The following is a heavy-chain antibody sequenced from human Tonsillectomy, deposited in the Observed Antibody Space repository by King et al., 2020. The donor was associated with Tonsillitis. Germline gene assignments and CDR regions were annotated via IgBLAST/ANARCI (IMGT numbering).Heavy chain of an antibody. Sequence: VQLVESGGGLVQPGRSLRLSCAASGFTFDDYAMHWVRQAPGKGLEWVSGISWNSGSIGYADSVKGRFTISRDNAKNSLYLQMNSLRAEDTALYYCAKDMGYGGNPKGFDPWGQGTLVTVSS. CDR2: ISWNSGSI. J-gene: IGHJ5*02. V-gene: IGHV3-9*01. CDR1: GFTFDDYA. D-gene: IGHD4-23*01. CDR3: AKDMGYGGNPKGFDP.